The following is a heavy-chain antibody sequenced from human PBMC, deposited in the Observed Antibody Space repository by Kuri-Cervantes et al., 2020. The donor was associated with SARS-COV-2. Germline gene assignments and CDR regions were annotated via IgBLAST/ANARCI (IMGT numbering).Heavy chain of an antibody. J-gene: IGHJ3*02. CDR2: ITPNTGAT. V-gene: IGHV1-2*02. D-gene: IGHD3-3*01. CDR3: ARGDFSLVFDI. Sequence: ASVKVSCKASGYTFSAYFLHWVRQAPGQGLEWLGWITPNTGATHYAQSFQGSVTMTSDTSIDTAYLDVSNLRSDDTAVYYCARGDFSLVFDIWGQGTLVTVSS. CDR1: GYTFSAYF.